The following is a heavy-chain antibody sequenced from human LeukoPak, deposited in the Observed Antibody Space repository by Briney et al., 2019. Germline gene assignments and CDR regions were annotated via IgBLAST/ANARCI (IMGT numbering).Heavy chain of an antibody. CDR2: ISSSGSTI. CDR1: GFTFSSYE. V-gene: IGHV3-48*03. D-gene: IGHD2-2*01. Sequence: PGGSLRLSCAAFGFTFSSYEMNWVRQAPGKGLEWVSYISSSGSTIYYADSVKGRFTISRDNAKNSLYLQMNSLRAEDTAVYYCAVVVVPAAELVPDAFDIWGQGTMVTVSS. J-gene: IGHJ3*02. CDR3: AVVVVPAAELVPDAFDI.